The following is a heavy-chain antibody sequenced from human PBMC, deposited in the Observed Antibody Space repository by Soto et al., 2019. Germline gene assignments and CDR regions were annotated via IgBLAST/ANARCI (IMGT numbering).Heavy chain of an antibody. J-gene: IGHJ4*02. CDR3: AREGRDY. Sequence: QVQLVESGGGVVQPGRSLRLSCAASGFTFSSYAMHWVRQAPGKGLEWVAVISYDGSNKYYADSVKGRFTISRDISKNTLYLQMNSLRAEDTAVYYCAREGRDYWGQGTLVTVSS. D-gene: IGHD3-10*01. CDR2: ISYDGSNK. V-gene: IGHV3-30-3*01. CDR1: GFTFSSYA.